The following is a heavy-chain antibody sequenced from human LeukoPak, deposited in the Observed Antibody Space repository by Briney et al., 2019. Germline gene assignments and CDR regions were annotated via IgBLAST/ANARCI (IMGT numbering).Heavy chain of an antibody. CDR2: TYYRSKWYN. D-gene: IGHD6-19*01. J-gene: IGHJ4*02. CDR3: ARDRAAPGSGWSYLPADLYFDY. Sequence: PSETLSLTCAISGDSVSSNSAAWNWIRQSPSRGLEWLGRTYYRSKWYNDYAVSVKSRITINPDTSKNQFSLQLNSVTPEDTAVYYCARDRAAPGSGWSYLPADLYFDYWGQGTLVTVSS. CDR1: GDSVSSNSAA. V-gene: IGHV6-1*01.